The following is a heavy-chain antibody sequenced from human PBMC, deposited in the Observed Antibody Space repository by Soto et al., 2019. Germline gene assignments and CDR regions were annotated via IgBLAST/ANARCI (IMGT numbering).Heavy chain of an antibody. Sequence: SLRLSCAASGFTFSSYGMHWVRQAPGKGLEWVAVISYDGSNKYYADSVKGRFTISRDNSKNTLYLQMNSLRAEDTAVYYCANNERFDYWGQGTLVTVSS. CDR2: ISYDGSNK. CDR1: GFTFSSYG. J-gene: IGHJ4*02. D-gene: IGHD2-8*01. V-gene: IGHV3-30*18. CDR3: ANNERFDY.